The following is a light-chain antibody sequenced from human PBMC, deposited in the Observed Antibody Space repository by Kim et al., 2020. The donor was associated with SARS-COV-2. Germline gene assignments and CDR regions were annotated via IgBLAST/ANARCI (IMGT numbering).Light chain of an antibody. CDR3: QVWDSNTWV. J-gene: IGLJ3*02. Sequence: VALGQTATITCGASNIGSKIVRWYQQTPGQAPVMVIDRDTNRPSGIPERFSGSTSGNTATLTISRAQAGDEADYYCQVWDSNTWVFGGGTQLTVL. CDR2: RDT. V-gene: IGLV3-9*01. CDR1: NIGSKI.